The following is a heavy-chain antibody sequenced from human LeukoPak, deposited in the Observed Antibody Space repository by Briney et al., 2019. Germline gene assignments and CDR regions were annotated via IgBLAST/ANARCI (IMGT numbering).Heavy chain of an antibody. Sequence: SETLSLTCTVSGGSISSYYWSWIRQPPGKGLEWIGYIYYSGSTNYNPSLKSRVTISVDTSKNQFSLKLSSVTAADTAVYYCARTEVLPDYYYNSGGFDYWGQGILVTVSS. D-gene: IGHD3-10*01. CDR3: ARTEVLPDYYYNSGGFDY. CDR1: GGSISSYY. CDR2: IYYSGST. V-gene: IGHV4-59*01. J-gene: IGHJ4*02.